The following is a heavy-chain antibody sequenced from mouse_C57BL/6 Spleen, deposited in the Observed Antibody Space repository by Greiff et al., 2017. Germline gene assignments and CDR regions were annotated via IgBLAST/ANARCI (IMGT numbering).Heavy chain of an antibody. CDR2: IDPETGGT. J-gene: IGHJ2*01. D-gene: IGHD2-2*01. CDR1: GYTFTDYE. V-gene: IGHV1-15*01. CDR3: TRLYYGYNYFDY. Sequence: QVQLKESGAELVRPGASVTLSCKASGYTFTDYEMHWVKQTPVHGLEWIGAIDPETGGTAYNQKFKGKAILTADKSSSTAYMELRSLTSEDSAVYYCTRLYYGYNYFDYWGQGTTLTVSS.